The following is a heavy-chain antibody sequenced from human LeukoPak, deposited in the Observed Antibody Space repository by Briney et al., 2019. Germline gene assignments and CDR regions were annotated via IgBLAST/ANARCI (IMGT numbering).Heavy chain of an antibody. CDR2: INKDSSER. V-gene: IGHV3-7*01. Sequence: GGSLRLSCVGSGITNYWMTWVRQAPGKGLESVANINKDSSERYYLDSVKGRFTISRDNTKSSLFLQMNSLRVEDTGIYYCATDLNWVAYWGQGARVTASS. CDR1: GITNYW. CDR3: ATDLNWVAY. J-gene: IGHJ4*02. D-gene: IGHD3-16*01.